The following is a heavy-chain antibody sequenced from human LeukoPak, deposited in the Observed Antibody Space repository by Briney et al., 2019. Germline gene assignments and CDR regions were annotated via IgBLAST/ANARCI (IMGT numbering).Heavy chain of an antibody. J-gene: IGHJ4*02. V-gene: IGHV4-39*07. CDR1: GGSISTSSYY. Sequence: PSETLSLTCTVSGGSISTSSYYWGWVRQPPGKGLEWIGNIFYSGSTYYSPSLKSRVTISLDTSRNQFSLKLNSVTAADTAVYYCARLRRGGPIENWGQGTLVTVSS. D-gene: IGHD3-10*01. CDR3: ARLRRGGPIEN. CDR2: IFYSGST.